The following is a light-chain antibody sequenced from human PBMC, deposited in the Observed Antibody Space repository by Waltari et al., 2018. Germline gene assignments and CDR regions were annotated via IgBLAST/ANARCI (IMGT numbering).Light chain of an antibody. Sequence: QPVLTQPPSSSASPGESARLTCTLPSDFNVGDFIIYWYQQRPGSPPRFLLYYNSDSEKAQGSGVPSRFSGAKDASANAGMLLISGLQSEDEADYYCMFWPSNVWVFGGGTKLTVL. V-gene: IGLV5-37*01. CDR1: SDFNVGDFI. J-gene: IGLJ3*02. CDR2: YNSDSEK. CDR3: MFWPSNVWV.